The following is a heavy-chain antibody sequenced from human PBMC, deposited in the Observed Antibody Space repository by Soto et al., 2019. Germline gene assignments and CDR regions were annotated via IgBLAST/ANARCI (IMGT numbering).Heavy chain of an antibody. J-gene: IGHJ4*02. V-gene: IGHV3-48*01. D-gene: IGHD1-7*01. Sequence: GSLRLSCAASGFTFSSYSMNWVRQAPGKGLEWVSYISSSSSTIYYADSVKGRFTISRDNAKNSLYLQMNSLRAEDTAVYYCARWTGTTPFDYWGQGTLVTVSS. CDR1: GFTFSSYS. CDR3: ARWTGTTPFDY. CDR2: ISSSSSTI.